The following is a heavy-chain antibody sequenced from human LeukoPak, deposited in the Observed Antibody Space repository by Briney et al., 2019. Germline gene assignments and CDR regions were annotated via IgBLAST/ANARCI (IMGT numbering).Heavy chain of an antibody. V-gene: IGHV4-34*01. CDR3: ATGRYYYDSSGYCLVDY. J-gene: IGHJ4*02. CDR2: INHSGST. CDR1: GGSFSGYY. D-gene: IGHD3-22*01. Sequence: SETLSLTCAVYGGSFSGYYWSWIRQPPGKGLEWIGEINHSGSTNYNPSLKSRVTISVDTSKNQFSLKLSSVTAADTAVYYCATGRYYYDSSGYCLVDYWGQGTLVTVSS.